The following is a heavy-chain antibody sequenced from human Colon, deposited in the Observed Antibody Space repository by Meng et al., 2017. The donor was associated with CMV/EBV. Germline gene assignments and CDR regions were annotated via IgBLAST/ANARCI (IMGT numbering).Heavy chain of an antibody. D-gene: IGHD2-8*02. V-gene: IGHV3-23*01. CDR1: GFVFSDFA. Sequence: SGFVFSDFAMTWVPQAPGKALESVSFISACRYSTYGDPVKGRFTISRDYSKNTVFLQLDSLRADDTGIYFCAKIRKGGYCSGGSCFDTWGQGTLVTVSS. CDR3: AKIRKGGYCSGGSCFDT. J-gene: IGHJ5*02. CDR2: ISACRYST.